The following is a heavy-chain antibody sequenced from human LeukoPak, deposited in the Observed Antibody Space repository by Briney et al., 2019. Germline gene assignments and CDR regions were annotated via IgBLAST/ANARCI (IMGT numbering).Heavy chain of an antibody. D-gene: IGHD3-22*01. V-gene: IGHV4-34*01. Sequence: SQTPSLTCTVYAGSLTDYFWTSIRHSPGEGLGWVWEINDYVGDNNYNPVLNSRGSISMEKSKNPLSLEVRSVNGADTAVDYCARGRIAKIVVVHIFSHGMDVWGQGTTVTVSS. J-gene: IGHJ6*01. CDR1: AGSLTDYF. CDR2: INDYVGDN. CDR3: ARGRIAKIVVVHIFSHGMDV.